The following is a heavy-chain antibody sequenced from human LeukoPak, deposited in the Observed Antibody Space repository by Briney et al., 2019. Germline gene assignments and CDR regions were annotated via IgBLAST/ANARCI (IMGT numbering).Heavy chain of an antibody. Sequence: GGSLRLSCAASEVTFDDYGMHWVRQAPGKGLEWVSLITGDRDGTYYADSVKGRFTISRDNSKNSLYLQMNSLRTEDTAVYYCAKDSSSSGRGDFDYWGREPWSPSPQ. CDR3: AKDSSSSGRGDFDY. V-gene: IGHV3-43*02. CDR2: ITGDRDGT. J-gene: IGHJ4*02. D-gene: IGHD6-13*01. CDR1: EVTFDDYG.